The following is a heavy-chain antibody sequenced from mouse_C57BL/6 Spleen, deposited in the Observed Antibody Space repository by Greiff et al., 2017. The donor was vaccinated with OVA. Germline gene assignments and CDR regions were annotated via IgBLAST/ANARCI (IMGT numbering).Heavy chain of an antibody. J-gene: IGHJ3*01. Sequence: VQLKESGAELARPGASVKLSCKASGYTFTSYGISWVKQRTGQGLEWIGEIYPRSGNTYYNEKFKGKATLTADKSSSTAYMELRSLTSEDSAVYFCARDEDSRWFAYWGQGTLVTVSA. D-gene: IGHD1-1*01. CDR2: IYPRSGNT. CDR3: ARDEDSRWFAY. V-gene: IGHV1-81*01. CDR1: GYTFTSYG.